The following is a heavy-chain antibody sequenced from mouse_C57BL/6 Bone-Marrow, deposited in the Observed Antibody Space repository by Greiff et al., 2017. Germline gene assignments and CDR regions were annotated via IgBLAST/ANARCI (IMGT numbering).Heavy chain of an antibody. J-gene: IGHJ1*03. CDR1: GFTFSDYG. CDR2: ISSGSSTI. CDR3: ATKEYGSSHWYFDV. Sequence: EVQLQESGGGLVKPGGSLKLSCAASGFTFSDYGMHWVRQAPEKGLEWVAYISSGSSTIYYADTVKGRFTISRDNAKNTLFLQMTSLRSEDRAMYYCATKEYGSSHWYFDVWGKGTTVTVSS. V-gene: IGHV5-17*01. D-gene: IGHD1-1*01.